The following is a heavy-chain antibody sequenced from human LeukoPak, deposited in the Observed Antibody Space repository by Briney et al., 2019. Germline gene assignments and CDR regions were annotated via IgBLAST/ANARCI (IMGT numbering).Heavy chain of an antibody. CDR3: ARDSGFSGTQRGEY. V-gene: IGHV3-9*01. CDR2: ISWNSGSI. CDR1: GFTFDDYA. D-gene: IGHD3/OR15-3a*01. J-gene: IGHJ4*02. Sequence: GGSLRLSCAASGFTFDDYAMHWVRQAPGKGLEWVSGISWNSGSIGYADSVKGRFTISRDNFKYTLYLQMNSLRTEDTAVYYCARDSGFSGTQRGEYWGQGTLVTVSS.